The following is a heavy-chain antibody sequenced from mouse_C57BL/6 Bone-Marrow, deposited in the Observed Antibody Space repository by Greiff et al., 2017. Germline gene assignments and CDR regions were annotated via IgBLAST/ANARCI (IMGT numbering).Heavy chain of an antibody. CDR3: TTNYYGSSYLYYAMDY. V-gene: IGHV14-4*01. CDR1: GFNIKDDY. CDR2: IDPENGDT. Sequence: VQLKQSGAELVRPGASVTLSCTASGFNIKDDYMHWVKRRPEQGLEWIGWIDPENGDTEYASKFQGKATITADTSSNTAYLQLSSLTSEDTAVYYCTTNYYGSSYLYYAMDYWGQGTSVTVSS. D-gene: IGHD1-1*01. J-gene: IGHJ4*01.